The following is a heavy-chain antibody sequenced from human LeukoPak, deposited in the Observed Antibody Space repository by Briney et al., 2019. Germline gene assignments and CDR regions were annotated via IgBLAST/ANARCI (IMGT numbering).Heavy chain of an antibody. CDR1: GFTFSSYG. D-gene: IGHD6-13*01. CDR3: AKDPGGSSSCIDY. Sequence: GRSLRLSCAASGFTFSSYGMHWVRQAPGKGLEWVAVISYDGSNKYYADSVKGRFTISRDNSKNTLYLQTNSLRAEDTAVYYCAKDPGGSSSCIDYWGQGTLVTVSS. V-gene: IGHV3-30*18. CDR2: ISYDGSNK. J-gene: IGHJ4*02.